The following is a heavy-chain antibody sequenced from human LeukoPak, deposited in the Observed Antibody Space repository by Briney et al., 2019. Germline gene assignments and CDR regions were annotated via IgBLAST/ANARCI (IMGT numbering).Heavy chain of an antibody. D-gene: IGHD6-13*01. CDR2: INSDGSST. CDR1: GFTFSSYW. Sequence: GGSLRLSCAASGFTFSSYWMHWVRQAPGKGLVWVSRINSDGSSTSYADSVKGRFTISRDNAKNTLYLQMNSLGAEDTAVYYCARDIAAADAFDIWGQGTMVTVSS. CDR3: ARDIAAADAFDI. V-gene: IGHV3-74*01. J-gene: IGHJ3*02.